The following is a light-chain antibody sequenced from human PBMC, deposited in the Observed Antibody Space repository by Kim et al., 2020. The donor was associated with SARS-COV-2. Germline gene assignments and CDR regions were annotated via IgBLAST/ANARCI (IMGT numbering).Light chain of an antibody. CDR1: QGVSKY. J-gene: IGKJ3*01. CDR2: TAS. V-gene: IGKV1-39*01. Sequence: DIQMTQSPSSLSASVGDKVTITCRASQGVSKYLNWYQQKPGKPPKLLIYTASLLESGVPSRFSGSGSGTDFTLIISDLQPEDFATYYCQQTYASPVFGPGTKVDIK. CDR3: QQTYASPV.